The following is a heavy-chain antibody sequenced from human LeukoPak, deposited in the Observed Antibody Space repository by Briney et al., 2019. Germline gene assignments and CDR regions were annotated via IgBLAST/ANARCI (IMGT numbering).Heavy chain of an antibody. CDR3: ARALLGYCSGGSCYFDY. J-gene: IGHJ4*02. CDR2: ISSSSSTI. D-gene: IGHD2-15*01. Sequence: PGGSLRLSCAASGFTFSSYSMNWVRQAPGKGLEWVSYISSSSSTIYYADSLKGRFTISRDNAKNSLYLQMNSLRAEDTAVYYCARALLGYCSGGSCYFDYWGQGTLVTVSS. V-gene: IGHV3-48*04. CDR1: GFTFSSYS.